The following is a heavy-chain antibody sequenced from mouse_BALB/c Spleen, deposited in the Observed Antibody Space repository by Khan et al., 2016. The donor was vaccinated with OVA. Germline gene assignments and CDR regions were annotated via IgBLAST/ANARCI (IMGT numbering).Heavy chain of an antibody. CDR3: ARAYYRYDGYYAMDV. CDR2: IWAGGGA. D-gene: IGHD2-14*01. V-gene: IGHV2-6-4*01. CDR1: GFSLSRYN. Sequence: VELVESGPGLVAPSQSLSISCTVSGFSLSRYNIHWVRQPPGKGLEWLGMIWAGGGADSNSTLKSRLFICKYKSNAQAFLKLNSLQTNDTNMYYGARAYYRYDGYYAMDVWGQGTSVTVSS. J-gene: IGHJ4*01.